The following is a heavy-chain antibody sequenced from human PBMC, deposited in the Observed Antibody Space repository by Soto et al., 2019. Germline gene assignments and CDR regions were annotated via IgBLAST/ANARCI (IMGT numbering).Heavy chain of an antibody. CDR2: IKQDGSEK. CDR3: ARVLSYYDFWSGYYPFAFDI. D-gene: IGHD3-3*01. V-gene: IGHV3-7*05. Sequence: GGSLRLSCAASGFTFSSYWMSWVRQAPGKGLEWVANIKQDGSEKYYVDSVKGRFTISRDNAKNSLYLQMNSLRAEDTAVYYCARVLSYYDFWSGYYPFAFDIWGQGTMVTVS. CDR1: GFTFSSYW. J-gene: IGHJ3*02.